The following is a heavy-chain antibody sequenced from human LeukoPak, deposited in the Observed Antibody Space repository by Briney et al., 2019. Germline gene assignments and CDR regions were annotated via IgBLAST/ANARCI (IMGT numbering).Heavy chain of an antibody. J-gene: IGHJ4*02. CDR3: ARDESYRDSSGYYYNYFDY. D-gene: IGHD3-22*01. V-gene: IGHV6-1*01. Sequence: SQTLSLTCAISGDSVSSSSAAWNWIRQSPSRGLEWLGRTYYRSKWYNDYAVSVKSRITIDPDTSKNQFSLQLNSVTPEDTAVYYCARDESYRDSSGYYYNYFDYWGQGTLVTVSS. CDR1: GDSVSSSSAA. CDR2: TYYRSKWYN.